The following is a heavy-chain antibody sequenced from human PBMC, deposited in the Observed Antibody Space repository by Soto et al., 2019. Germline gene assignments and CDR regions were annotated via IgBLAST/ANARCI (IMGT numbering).Heavy chain of an antibody. Sequence: VHLVESGGGLVQPGGSLRLSCAASGFTFSSYGMNWVRQAPGKGLEWVSYLSGRSSSIYHEDSASRYADSVQGRFTISRDNAKNSMFLQMNSLRAEDTAVYYCARNRGTGGTCTFDFWGQGTLVTVSS. D-gene: IGHD2-8*02. CDR2: LSGRSSSI. CDR3: ARNRGTGGTCTFDF. J-gene: IGHJ4*02. V-gene: IGHV3-48*04. CDR1: GFTFSSYG.